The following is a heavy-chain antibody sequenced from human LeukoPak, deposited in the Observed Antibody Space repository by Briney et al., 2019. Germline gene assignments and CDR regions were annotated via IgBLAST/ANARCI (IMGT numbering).Heavy chain of an antibody. Sequence: SVKVSCKASGGTFSSYAISCVRQAPGQGLEWMGRIIPIFGTANYAQKFQGRVTITTDESTSTAYMELSSLRSEDTAVYYCARDLWDDYRDNWFDPWGQGTLVTVSS. CDR2: IIPIFGTA. V-gene: IGHV1-69*05. CDR1: GGTFSSYA. D-gene: IGHD4-11*01. J-gene: IGHJ5*02. CDR3: ARDLWDDYRDNWFDP.